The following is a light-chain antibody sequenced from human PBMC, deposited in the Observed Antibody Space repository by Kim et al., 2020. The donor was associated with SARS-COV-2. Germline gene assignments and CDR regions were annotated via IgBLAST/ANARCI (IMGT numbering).Light chain of an antibody. J-gene: IGLJ3*02. Sequence: PRDTPRLTCGGDNIGTQSMLWYRQSPGRAPMLVIFYDGDRPSGVSERFSGSNSGDTATLTVSRVEAGDEADYYCQLWDNDSDHWVFGGGTQLTVL. V-gene: IGLV3-21*04. CDR2: YDG. CDR1: NIGTQS. CDR3: QLWDNDSDHWV.